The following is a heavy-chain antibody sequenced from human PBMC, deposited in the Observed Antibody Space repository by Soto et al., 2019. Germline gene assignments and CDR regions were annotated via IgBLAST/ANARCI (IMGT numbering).Heavy chain of an antibody. V-gene: IGHV3-23*04. CDR2: IVTSAGTK. D-gene: IGHD2-2*01. CDR3: VKDLCSTSCSRAFHI. Sequence: EVQLVESGGGLVQPGGSLRLSCEASGFSFSSYAMSWVRRPPGKGLEWVSTIVTSAGTKFYADSVKGRFSISRDNSKNIVYLQMNSLGVEDTAMYYFVKDLCSTSCSRAFHIWGQGTTGTVSS. CDR1: GFSFSSYA. J-gene: IGHJ3*02.